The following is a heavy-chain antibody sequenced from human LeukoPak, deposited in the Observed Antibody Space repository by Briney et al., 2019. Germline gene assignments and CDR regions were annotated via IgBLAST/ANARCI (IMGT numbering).Heavy chain of an antibody. Sequence: SSETLSLTCTVSGGSISSYYCSLIRQPAGKGLEWIGRIYTSWSTTYSPSLKSRVTMSVDTSKNQFSLKLSSVTAADTAVYYCSRHGSLYDILTGYPQWYFDYWGQGTLVTVSS. J-gene: IGHJ4*02. CDR1: GGSISSYY. CDR3: SRHGSLYDILTGYPQWYFDY. D-gene: IGHD3-9*01. V-gene: IGHV4-4*07. CDR2: IYTSWST.